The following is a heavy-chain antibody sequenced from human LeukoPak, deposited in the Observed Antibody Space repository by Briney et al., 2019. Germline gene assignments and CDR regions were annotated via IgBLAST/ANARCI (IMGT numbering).Heavy chain of an antibody. J-gene: IGHJ4*02. CDR1: GYTFTDYY. CDR3: ARVPGPYTTSRFDY. D-gene: IGHD6-13*01. Sequence: ASVRVSCKTSGYTFTDYYLHWVRQAPGQGLEWMGRIDPNSGGTNYAQKFQVRVTVTRDTSISTVYMELSGLRSDDTAVYYRARVPGPYTTSRFDYWGQGTLVTVSS. V-gene: IGHV1-2*02. CDR2: IDPNSGGT.